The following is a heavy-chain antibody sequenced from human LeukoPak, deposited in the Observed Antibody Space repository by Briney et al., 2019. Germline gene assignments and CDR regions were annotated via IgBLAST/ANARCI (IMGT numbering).Heavy chain of an antibody. CDR1: GYTFTSYG. D-gene: IGHD2-15*01. CDR3: ARVRKVHRICDY. V-gene: IGHV1-2*02. CDR2: INPNSGGT. J-gene: IGHJ4*02. Sequence: GASVKVSCKASGYTFTSYGISWVRQAPGQGLEWMGWINPNSGGTNYAQKFQGRVTMTRDTSISTAYMELSRLRSDDTAVYYCARVRKVHRICDYWGQGTLVTVSS.